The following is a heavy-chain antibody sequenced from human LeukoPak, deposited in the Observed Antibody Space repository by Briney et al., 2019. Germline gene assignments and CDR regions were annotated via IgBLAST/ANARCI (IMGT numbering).Heavy chain of an antibody. J-gene: IGHJ5*02. V-gene: IGHV4-30-4*01. D-gene: IGHD3-9*01. Sequence: PSETLSLTCTVSGGSIGSGDYYWRWIRQPPGKGLEWIGYIYYSGSTYYNPSLKSRVTISVDTSKNQFSLKLSSVTAADTAVYYCARDRYDILTGYPAQYNWFDPWGQGTLVTVSS. CDR2: IYYSGST. CDR1: GGSIGSGDYY. CDR3: ARDRYDILTGYPAQYNWFDP.